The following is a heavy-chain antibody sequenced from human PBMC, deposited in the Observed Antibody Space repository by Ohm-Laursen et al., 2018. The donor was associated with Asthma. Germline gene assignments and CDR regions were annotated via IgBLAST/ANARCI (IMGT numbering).Heavy chain of an antibody. D-gene: IGHD2/OR15-2a*01. V-gene: IGHV3-30-3*01. CDR2: ISYDGSNK. Sequence: SLRLSCAASGFTFSRYAMHWVRQAPGKGLEWVAVISYDGSNKYYADSVQGRFTISRDNSKNTLYLQMNSLRAEDTAVYYCARLSCNGNCLQLYYLDYWGQGARVTVSS. CDR1: GFTFSRYA. CDR3: ARLSCNGNCLQLYYLDY. J-gene: IGHJ4*02.